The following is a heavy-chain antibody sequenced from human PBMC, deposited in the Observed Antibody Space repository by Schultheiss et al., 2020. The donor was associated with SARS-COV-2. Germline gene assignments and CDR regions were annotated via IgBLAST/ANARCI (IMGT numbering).Heavy chain of an antibody. CDR2: ISSSSSYI. CDR1: GFIVGTNY. Sequence: GESLKISCAASGFIVGTNYMGWVRQAPGKGLEWVSSISSSSSYIYYADSVKGRFTISRDNAKNSLYLQMNSLRAEDTAVYYCARSPHGRYKWGQGTLVTVSS. CDR3: ARSPHGRYK. J-gene: IGHJ4*02. V-gene: IGHV3-21*01. D-gene: IGHD1-14*01.